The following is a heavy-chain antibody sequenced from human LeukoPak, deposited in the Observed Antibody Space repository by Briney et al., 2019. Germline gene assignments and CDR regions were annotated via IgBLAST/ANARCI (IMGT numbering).Heavy chain of an antibody. V-gene: IGHV1-2*02. J-gene: IGHJ4*02. Sequence: ASVKVSCKASGYTFTGYYMHWVRQAPGQGLEWMGWINPNSGGTNYAQKFQGRVTMTRDTSISTAYMELSRLRSDDTAVYYCARGEYDYVWGSYRSPDYWGQGTLVTVSS. CDR1: GYTFTGYY. CDR2: INPNSGGT. CDR3: ARGEYDYVWGSYRSPDY. D-gene: IGHD3-16*02.